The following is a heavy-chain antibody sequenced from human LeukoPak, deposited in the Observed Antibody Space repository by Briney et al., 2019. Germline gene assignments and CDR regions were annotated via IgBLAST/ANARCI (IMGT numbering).Heavy chain of an antibody. Sequence: GRSLRLSCAASGFTFSSYAMHWVRQAPGKGLEWVAVISYDGSNKYYADSVKGRFTISRDNSKNTLYLQMNSLRAEDTGVYYCARDDGYCSSTSCYRANYMDVWGKGTTVTVSS. V-gene: IGHV3-30*01. CDR2: ISYDGSNK. D-gene: IGHD2-2*03. J-gene: IGHJ6*03. CDR1: GFTFSSYA. CDR3: ARDDGYCSSTSCYRANYMDV.